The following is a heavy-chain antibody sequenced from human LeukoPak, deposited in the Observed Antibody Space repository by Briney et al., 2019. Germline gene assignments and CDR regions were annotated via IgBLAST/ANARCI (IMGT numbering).Heavy chain of an antibody. CDR1: GFTFSGSA. Sequence: PGGSLRLSCAASGFTFSGSAMHWVRQASGKGLEWVGRTRSKANSYATAYAASVKGRFTISRDDSKNTAYLQMNSLKTEDTAVYYCAITPLIRCSGGSCSGGDYWGQGTLVTVSS. D-gene: IGHD2-15*01. J-gene: IGHJ4*02. CDR3: AITPLIRCSGGSCSGGDY. CDR2: TRSKANSYAT. V-gene: IGHV3-73*01.